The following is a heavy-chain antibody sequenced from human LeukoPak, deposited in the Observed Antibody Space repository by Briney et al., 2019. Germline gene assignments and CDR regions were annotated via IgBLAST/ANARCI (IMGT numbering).Heavy chain of an antibody. CDR2: ISGSGGST. CDR3: AKSPLYYYGSGSYIDY. V-gene: IGHV3-23*01. CDR1: GFTFSGYA. Sequence: GGPLRLSCAASGFTFSGYAMSWVRQAPGKGLEWVSAISGSGGSTYYADSVKGRFTISRDNSKNTLYLQMNSLRAEETAVYYCAKSPLYYYGSGSYIDYWGQGTLVTVSS. D-gene: IGHD3-10*01. J-gene: IGHJ4*02.